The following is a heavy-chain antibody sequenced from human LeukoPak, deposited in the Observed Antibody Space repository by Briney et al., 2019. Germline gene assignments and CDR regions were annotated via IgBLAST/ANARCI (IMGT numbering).Heavy chain of an antibody. D-gene: IGHD4-23*01. J-gene: IGHJ4*02. V-gene: IGHV3-74*01. CDR1: GFTCSSYW. Sequence: PGGSLRLSCAASGFTCSSYWMHWVRQAPGKGLVWVSRINSDGSTISYADSVKGRFTISRDNAKNTLYLQMNSLRAEDTAVYYCARDHSSWELPSDYWGQGTLVTVSS. CDR3: ARDHSSWELPSDY. CDR2: INSDGSTI.